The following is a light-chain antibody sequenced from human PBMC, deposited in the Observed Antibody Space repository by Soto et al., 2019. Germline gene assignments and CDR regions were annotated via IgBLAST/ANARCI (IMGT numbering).Light chain of an antibody. CDR1: QSVSSSQ. J-gene: IGKJ3*01. Sequence: EIVLTQSPGTLSLSPGERATLSCRASQSVSSSQLAWYQQRPGQAPRLLIYGASTRATGVPPRFSGSRSGTEFTLTISSLQSEDFSVYYCHQYGTAPLTFGPGTKVDIK. CDR3: HQYGTAPLT. CDR2: GAS. V-gene: IGKV3-20*01.